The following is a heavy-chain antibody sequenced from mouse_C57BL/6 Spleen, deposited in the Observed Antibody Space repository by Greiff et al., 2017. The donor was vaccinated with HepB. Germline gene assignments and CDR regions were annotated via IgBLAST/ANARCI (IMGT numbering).Heavy chain of an antibody. CDR3: ARSGTGTGYFDV. D-gene: IGHD4-1*01. Sequence: QVQLQQPGAELVRPGPSVKLSCKASGYTFTSYWMHWVKQRPGQGLEWIGVIDPSDSYTNYNQKFKGKATLTVDTSSSTAYMQLSSLTSEDSAVYYCARSGTGTGYFDVWGTGTTVTVSS. V-gene: IGHV1-59*01. J-gene: IGHJ1*03. CDR1: GYTFTSYW. CDR2: IDPSDSYT.